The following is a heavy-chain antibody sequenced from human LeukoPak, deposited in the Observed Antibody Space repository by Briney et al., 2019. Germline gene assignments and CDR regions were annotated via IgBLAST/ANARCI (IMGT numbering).Heavy chain of an antibody. CDR1: GFTFRSYG. Sequence: GGSLRLSCAASGFTFRSYGMHWVRQAPGKGLEWVAFIRYDGSNEYYADSVKGRFTISRDNSKNTLYLQMNSLRAEDTAVYYCAKDAYVSGSTQDYWGQGTLVTVSS. V-gene: IGHV3-30*02. J-gene: IGHJ4*02. D-gene: IGHD3-10*01. CDR3: AKDAYVSGSTQDY. CDR2: IRYDGSNE.